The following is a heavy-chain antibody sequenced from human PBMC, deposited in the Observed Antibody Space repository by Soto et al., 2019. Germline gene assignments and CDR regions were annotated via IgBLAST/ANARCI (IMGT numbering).Heavy chain of an antibody. J-gene: IGHJ6*02. CDR2: IIPIFGTA. CDR3: ARDKVGYYDSSGYYRVSVPPDYYYGMDV. CDR1: GGTFSSYA. Sequence: QVQLVQSGAEVKKPGSWVKVSCKASGGTFSSYAISWVRQAPGQGLEWMGGIIPIFGTANYAQKFQGRVTITADESTSTAYMELSSLRSEDTAVYYCARDKVGYYDSSGYYRVSVPPDYYYGMDVWGQGTTVTVSS. V-gene: IGHV1-69*01. D-gene: IGHD3-22*01.